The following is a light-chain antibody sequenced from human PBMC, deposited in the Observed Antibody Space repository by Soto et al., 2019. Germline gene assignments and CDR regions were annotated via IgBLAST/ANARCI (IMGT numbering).Light chain of an antibody. CDR2: DTS. J-gene: IGLJ7*01. Sequence: QAVVTQEPSLTVSPGGTVTLTCGSSTGDVTNGRWPYWFQQRPGQVPRTLIHDTSNKHSWTPARFSGSLLGGKAALTLSCSQPEDEAAYSCLLLYAGVAVFGGGTQLIVL. CDR3: LLLYAGVAV. V-gene: IGLV7-46*01. CDR1: TGDVTNGRW.